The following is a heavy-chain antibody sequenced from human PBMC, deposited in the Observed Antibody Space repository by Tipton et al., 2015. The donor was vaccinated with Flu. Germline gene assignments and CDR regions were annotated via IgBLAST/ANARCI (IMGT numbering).Heavy chain of an antibody. CDR2: IYTNTNT. CDR1: GGSISRGSYY. Sequence: TLSLTCTVSGGSISRGSYYWNWIRQPAGKGLEWIGRIYTNTNTNYNASLKSRVTISIDRSKNQFSLRLTSVTAADAAMYYCARGDYGDYDHEADAFDIWGQGTLVSVSA. J-gene: IGHJ3*02. CDR3: ARGDYGDYDHEADAFDI. V-gene: IGHV4-61*02. D-gene: IGHD4-17*01.